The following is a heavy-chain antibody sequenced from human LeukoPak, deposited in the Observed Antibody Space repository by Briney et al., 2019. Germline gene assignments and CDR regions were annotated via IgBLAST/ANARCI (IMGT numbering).Heavy chain of an antibody. Sequence: ASVKVSCKASGYTFTSHGLSWARQAPGQGLEWMGWISIYSGNTNYAQKFQDRISMTTDTSTSTAYMELRSLKSDDTAVYYCARDPGGTWGFDYWGQGALVTVSS. CDR2: ISIYSGNT. V-gene: IGHV1-18*01. CDR3: ARDPGGTWGFDY. J-gene: IGHJ4*02. CDR1: GYTFTSHG. D-gene: IGHD7-27*01.